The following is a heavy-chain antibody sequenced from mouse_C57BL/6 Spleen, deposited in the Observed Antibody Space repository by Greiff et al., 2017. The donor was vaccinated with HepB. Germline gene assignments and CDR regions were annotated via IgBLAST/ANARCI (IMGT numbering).Heavy chain of an antibody. CDR1: GYTFTSYG. V-gene: IGHV1-81*01. J-gene: IGHJ4*01. Sequence: VQLQQSGAELARPGASVKLSCKASGYTFTSYGISWVKQRTGQGLEWIGEIYPRSGNTYYNEKFKGKATLTADKSSSTAYMELRSLTSEDSAVYFCAIFILPLYYGSSYDYYAMDYWGQGTSVTVSS. CDR2: IYPRSGNT. CDR3: AIFILPLYYGSSYDYYAMDY. D-gene: IGHD1-1*01.